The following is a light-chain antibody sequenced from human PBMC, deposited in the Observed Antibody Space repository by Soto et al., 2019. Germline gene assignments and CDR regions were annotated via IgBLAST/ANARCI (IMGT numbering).Light chain of an antibody. V-gene: IGKV3-11*01. CDR1: QNVNRY. J-gene: IGKJ3*01. Sequence: EIVLTQSPATLSLSPGDRAILSCRASQNVNRYLGWYQQKPGQAPRLLIYDASNRATGIPARFSGSGSGTDFSLTISSLEPEDFAVYYCHHRVILPTFGPGTKVDMK. CDR2: DAS. CDR3: HHRVILPT.